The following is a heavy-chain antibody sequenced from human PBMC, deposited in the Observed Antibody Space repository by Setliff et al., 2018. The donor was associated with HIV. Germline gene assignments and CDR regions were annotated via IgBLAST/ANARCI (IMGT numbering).Heavy chain of an antibody. CDR2: INPSGGTI. V-gene: IGHV1-46*01. J-gene: IGHJ6*03. D-gene: IGHD3-3*01. CDR1: GYTFTSYY. Sequence: GASVKVSCKASGYTFTSYYMHWVRQAPGQGLEWMGIINPSGGTISYAQKFQGRVTMTGDTSTSTVYMELSSLRSEDTAVYYCARDGYYNSWSGYGYYYYYMDVWGKGTTVTVS. CDR3: ARDGYYNSWSGYGYYYYYMDV.